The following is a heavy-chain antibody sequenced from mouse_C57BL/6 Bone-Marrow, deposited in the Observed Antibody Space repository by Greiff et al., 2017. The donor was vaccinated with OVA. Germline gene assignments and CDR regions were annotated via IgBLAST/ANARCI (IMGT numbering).Heavy chain of an antibody. D-gene: IGHD1-1*01. V-gene: IGHV1-76*01. CDR3: ARDGDYGRGYAMDY. J-gene: IGHJ4*01. CDR2: IYPGSGNT. Sequence: QVQLQQSGAELVRPGASVKLSCKASGYTFTDYYINWVKQRPGQGLEWIARIYPGSGNTYYNEKFKGQATLTAAKSSSTAYMQLSSRTSEDAAVYVCARDGDYGRGYAMDYWGQGTSVTVSA. CDR1: GYTFTDYY.